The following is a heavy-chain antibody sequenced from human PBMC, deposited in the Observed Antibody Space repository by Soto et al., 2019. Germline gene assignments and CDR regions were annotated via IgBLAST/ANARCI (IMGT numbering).Heavy chain of an antibody. D-gene: IGHD6-19*01. CDR3: ASRSSGWYFDY. Sequence: VGSLRLSCAASGFTFGNYAMSWVRQAPGKGLEWVSTISGGGGSTYYADSVKGRVTTSRDNSKNTLYLQMNSLRAEDTAVYYCASRSSGWYFDYWGQGTLVTVS. CDR2: ISGGGGST. J-gene: IGHJ4*02. V-gene: IGHV3-23*01. CDR1: GFTFGNYA.